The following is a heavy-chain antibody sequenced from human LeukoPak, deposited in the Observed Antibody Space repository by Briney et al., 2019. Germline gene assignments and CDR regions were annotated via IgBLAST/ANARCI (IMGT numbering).Heavy chain of an antibody. Sequence: GGSLRLSCAASGFTFSTYAMTWVRQAPGKGLEWVSLISGTGGSTYYADSVKGRFTISRDNSKNTLYLQMNSLRAEDTAVYYCARDSQAYCSGGSCSMFDYWGQGALVTVSS. V-gene: IGHV3-23*01. CDR1: GFTFSTYA. CDR2: ISGTGGST. D-gene: IGHD2-15*01. CDR3: ARDSQAYCSGGSCSMFDY. J-gene: IGHJ4*02.